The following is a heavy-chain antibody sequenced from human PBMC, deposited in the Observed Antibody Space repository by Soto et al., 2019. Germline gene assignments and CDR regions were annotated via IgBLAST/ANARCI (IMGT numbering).Heavy chain of an antibody. V-gene: IGHV3-7*01. CDR1: GFTFSSYW. CDR2: IKQDGSEK. CDR3: ARDFGVAATQIYYYGMDV. Sequence: GGSLRLSCAASGFTFSSYWMSWVRQAPGKGLEWVANIKQDGSEKYYVDSVKGRFTISRDNAKNSLYLQMNSLRAEDTAVYYCARDFGVAATQIYYYGMDVWGQGTKVTVSS. J-gene: IGHJ6*02. D-gene: IGHD2-15*01.